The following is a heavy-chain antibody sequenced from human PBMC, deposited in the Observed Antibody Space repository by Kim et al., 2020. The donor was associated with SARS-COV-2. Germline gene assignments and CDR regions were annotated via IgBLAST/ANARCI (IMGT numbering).Heavy chain of an antibody. V-gene: IGHV4-39*07. CDR3: AREPGNSNWLYWVDP. CDR2: ISYSGRT. CDR1: GGSIRSSSYY. Sequence: SETLSLTCTVSGGSIRSSSYYWGWLRQPPGKGLEWIGSISYSGRTYYNPSLTSRVTISLDTSENQFSLRLSSVTAGDTAVDFCAREPGNSNWLYWVDPWG. J-gene: IGHJ5*02. D-gene: IGHD6-13*01.